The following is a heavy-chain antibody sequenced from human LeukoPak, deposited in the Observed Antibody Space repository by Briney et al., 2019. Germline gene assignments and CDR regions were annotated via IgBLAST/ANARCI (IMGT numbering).Heavy chain of an antibody. CDR3: AKTPSSSWYLDDAFDI. J-gene: IGHJ3*02. Sequence: PGGSLRLSCAASGFTFDDYAMHWVRQAPGKGLEWVSGISWNSGSIGYADSVKGRFTISRDNAKNSLYLQMNSLRAEDTALYYCAKTPSSSWYLDDAFDIWGQGTMVTVSS. CDR1: GFTFDDYA. CDR2: ISWNSGSI. V-gene: IGHV3-9*01. D-gene: IGHD6-13*01.